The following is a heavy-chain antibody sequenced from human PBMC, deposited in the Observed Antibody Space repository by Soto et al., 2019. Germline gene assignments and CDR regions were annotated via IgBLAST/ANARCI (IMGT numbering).Heavy chain of an antibody. Sequence: PSDTLSLTCAVYGGSFSGYYWSWIRQPPGKGLEWIGEINHSGSTNYNPSLKSRVTISVDTSKNQFSLKLSSVTAADTAVYYCARGTYFWSGYYYGMDVWGQGTTVNVSS. J-gene: IGHJ6*02. CDR2: INHSGST. V-gene: IGHV4-34*01. CDR1: GGSFSGYY. CDR3: ARGTYFWSGYYYGMDV. D-gene: IGHD3-3*01.